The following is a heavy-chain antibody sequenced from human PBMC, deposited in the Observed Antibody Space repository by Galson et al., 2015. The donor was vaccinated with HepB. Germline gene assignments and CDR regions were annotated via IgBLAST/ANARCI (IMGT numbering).Heavy chain of an antibody. D-gene: IGHD6-13*01. J-gene: IGHJ4*02. Sequence: SCKASGYTFTSYYMHWVRQAPGQGLEWMGIINPSGGSTSYAQKFQGRVTMTRDTSTSTVYMELSSLRSEDTAVYYCARSRWVAAAGDYWGQGTLVTVSS. V-gene: IGHV1-46*01. CDR1: GYTFTSYY. CDR2: INPSGGST. CDR3: ARSRWVAAAGDY.